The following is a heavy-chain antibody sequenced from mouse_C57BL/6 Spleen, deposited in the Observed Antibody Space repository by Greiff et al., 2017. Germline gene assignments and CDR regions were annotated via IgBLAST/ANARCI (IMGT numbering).Heavy chain of an antibody. J-gene: IGHJ2*01. CDR2: IDPANGNT. CDR3: ARALIDDGYRSCFDY. Sequence: VQLQQSVAELVRPGASVKLSCTASGFNIKNTYMHWVKQRPEQGLEWIGRIDPANGNTKYAPKFQGKATITADTSSNTAYLQLSSLTSEDTAIYYCARALIDDGYRSCFDYWGQGTTLTVSS. D-gene: IGHD2-3*01. V-gene: IGHV14-3*01. CDR1: GFNIKNTY.